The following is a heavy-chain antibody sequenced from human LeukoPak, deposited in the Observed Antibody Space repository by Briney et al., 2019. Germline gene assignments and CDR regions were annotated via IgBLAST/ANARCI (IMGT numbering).Heavy chain of an antibody. CDR3: ARVGPWGQWLAAFDY. D-gene: IGHD6-19*01. CDR2: ISSSSSTI. CDR1: GFTFSSYS. V-gene: IGHV3-48*01. Sequence: GGSLRLSCAASGFTFSSYSMNWVRQAPGKGLEWVSYISSSSSTIYYADSVKGRFTISRDNSKNTLYLQMNSLRAEDTAVYYCARVGPWGQWLAAFDYWGQGTLVTVSS. J-gene: IGHJ4*02.